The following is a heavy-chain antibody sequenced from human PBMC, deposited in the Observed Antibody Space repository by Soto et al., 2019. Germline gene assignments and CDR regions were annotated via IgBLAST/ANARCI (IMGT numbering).Heavy chain of an antibody. J-gene: IGHJ6*03. CDR3: ARRGGWGYCSGGSCSDPSYYYMDV. CDR1: GYTFTSYD. V-gene: IGHV1-8*01. Sequence: ASVKVSCKASGYTFTSYDINWVRQATGQGLEWMGWMNPNSGNTGYAQKFQGRVTMTRNTSISTAYMELSSLRSEDTAVYYCARRGGWGYCSGGSCSDPSYYYMDVWGKGTTVTVSS. CDR2: MNPNSGNT. D-gene: IGHD2-15*01.